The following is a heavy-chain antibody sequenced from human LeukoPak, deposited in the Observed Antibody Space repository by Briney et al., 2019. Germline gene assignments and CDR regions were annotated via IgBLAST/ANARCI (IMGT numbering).Heavy chain of an antibody. V-gene: IGHV3-7*05. CDR1: GFTFSIYW. J-gene: IGHJ4*02. Sequence: PGGSLRLPCAASGFTFSIYWMTWVRQAPGKGLEWVANIKQDGSEKYYVDSVKGRFTISRDNAKNSLYLQMNSLRAEDTAVYYCAKEIVSVPGAINYWGQGALVTVSS. CDR2: IKQDGSEK. CDR3: AKEIVSVPGAINY. D-gene: IGHD2-2*01.